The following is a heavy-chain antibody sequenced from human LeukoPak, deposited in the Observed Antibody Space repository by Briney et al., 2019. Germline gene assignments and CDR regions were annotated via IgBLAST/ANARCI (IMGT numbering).Heavy chain of an antibody. D-gene: IGHD1-26*01. V-gene: IGHV3-53*01. CDR2: LYSGGST. CDR1: GFTVGSNY. CDR3: AREERGSYSIREVYFDY. Sequence: GGSLRLSCAASGFTVGSNYMNWVRQAPGKGLEWVSVLYSGGSTYYADSVKGRFTISRDNSKNTLYLQMNSLRAEDTAVYYCAREERGSYSIREVYFDYWGQGTLVTVSS. J-gene: IGHJ4*02.